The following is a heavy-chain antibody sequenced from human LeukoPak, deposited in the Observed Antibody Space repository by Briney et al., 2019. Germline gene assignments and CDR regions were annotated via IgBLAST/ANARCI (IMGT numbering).Heavy chain of an antibody. Sequence: PGGSLRLSWAASGFTFSTYSMNWVRQAPWRGLEWVSSISSSSAYIYCADSEKGRFTISRDNAKNSLYLQMNSLRVEDTAVYYCARGPRNSSSYQYFQHWGQGTLVTVSS. D-gene: IGHD6-13*01. V-gene: IGHV3-21*01. J-gene: IGHJ1*01. CDR1: GFTFSTYS. CDR2: ISSSSAYI. CDR3: ARGPRNSSSYQYFQH.